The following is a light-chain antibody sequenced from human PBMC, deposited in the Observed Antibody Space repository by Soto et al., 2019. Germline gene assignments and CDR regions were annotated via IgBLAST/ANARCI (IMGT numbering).Light chain of an antibody. Sequence: EIVLTQSPGTLSLSPGERATLSCRASQSVSNSYLAWYQQKPGQAPRLLIYRASSRATGIPDRFSGSGSGTDFTLTISRLEPEDFAVYYCQQYGSSGTFGQGTKVDIK. V-gene: IGKV3-20*01. CDR1: QSVSNSY. CDR3: QQYGSSGT. CDR2: RAS. J-gene: IGKJ1*01.